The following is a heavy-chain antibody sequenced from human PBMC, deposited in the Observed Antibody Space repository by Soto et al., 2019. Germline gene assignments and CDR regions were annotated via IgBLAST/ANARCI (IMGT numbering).Heavy chain of an antibody. Sequence: GGSLRLSCAASGFTFSSYAMSWVRQAPGKGLEWVSAISGSGGSTYYADSVKGRFTISRDNSKNTLYLQMNSLRAEDTAVYYCARDWVGSGWYYFDYWGQGTLVTVSS. CDR3: ARDWVGSGWYYFDY. V-gene: IGHV3-23*01. CDR1: GFTFSSYA. D-gene: IGHD6-19*01. CDR2: ISGSGGST. J-gene: IGHJ4*02.